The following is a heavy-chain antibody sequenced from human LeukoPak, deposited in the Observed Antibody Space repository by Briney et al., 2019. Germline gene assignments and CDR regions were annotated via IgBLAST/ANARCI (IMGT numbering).Heavy chain of an antibody. CDR1: GFTLSNSD. CDR2: IRYDGSNK. CDR3: ARDSPPDY. Sequence: GGSLRLSCAASGFTLSNSDMHWVRQAPGKGLEWLAFIRYDGSNKYYADSVKGRFTISRDNAKNSLYLQMNSLRAEDTAVYYCARDSPPDYWGQGTLVTVSS. V-gene: IGHV3-30*02. J-gene: IGHJ4*02.